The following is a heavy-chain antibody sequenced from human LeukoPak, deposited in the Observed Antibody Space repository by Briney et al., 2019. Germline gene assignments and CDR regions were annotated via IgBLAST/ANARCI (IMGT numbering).Heavy chain of an antibody. CDR1: GFTFSSYE. J-gene: IGHJ4*02. Sequence: GGSLRLSCAASGFTFSSYEMNWVRQAPGKGLEWVSYISSSGSTIYYAGSVKGRFTISRDNAKNSLYLQMNSLRAEDTAVYYCARGVVVAPLDYWGQGTLVTVSS. CDR2: ISSSGSTI. D-gene: IGHD2-15*01. V-gene: IGHV3-48*03. CDR3: ARGVVVAPLDY.